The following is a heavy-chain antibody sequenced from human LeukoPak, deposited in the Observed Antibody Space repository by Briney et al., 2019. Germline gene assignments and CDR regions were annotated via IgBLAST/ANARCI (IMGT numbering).Heavy chain of an antibody. D-gene: IGHD7-27*01. V-gene: IGHV3-23*01. CDR1: GFTFSTYA. Sequence: GGSLRLSCAASGFTFSTYAMNWVRQAPGRGLEWVSIIFASGRTTYYADSVKGRFTVSRDDSKNTLYLQMNSLRAEDTAVYYCAKDGGLWVSAHWGDSWGRGTLVTVSS. CDR3: AKDGGLWVSAHWGDS. J-gene: IGHJ4*02. CDR2: IFASGRTT.